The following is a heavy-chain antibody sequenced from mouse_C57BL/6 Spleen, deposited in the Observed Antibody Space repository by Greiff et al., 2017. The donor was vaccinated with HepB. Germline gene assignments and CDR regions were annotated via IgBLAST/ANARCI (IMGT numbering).Heavy chain of an antibody. CDR3: AKRLDSSGPFAY. CDR1: GFSLTSYG. Sequence: QVHVKQSGPGLVAPSQSLSITCTVSGFSLTSYGVDWVRQPPGKGLEWLGVIWGGGSTNYNSALMSRLSISKDNSKSQVFLKMNSLQTDDTAMYYCAKRLDSSGPFAYWGQGTLVTVSA. V-gene: IGHV2-9*01. CDR2: IWGGGST. D-gene: IGHD3-2*02. J-gene: IGHJ3*01.